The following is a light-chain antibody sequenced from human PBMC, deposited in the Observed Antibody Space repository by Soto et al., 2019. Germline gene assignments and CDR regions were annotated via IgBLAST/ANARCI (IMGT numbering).Light chain of an antibody. V-gene: IGKV1-9*01. CDR3: QSLNSCPLT. CDR1: QDIASY. Sequence: IQLTQSPSSLSASIGDRVTISCRASQDIASYLAWYQQKPGKAPKLLIYLASTLQGGVPSRFSGSRSGTDFTLTISSLQPEDVATYYCQSLNSCPLTFGGGTKVEIK. CDR2: LAS. J-gene: IGKJ4*01.